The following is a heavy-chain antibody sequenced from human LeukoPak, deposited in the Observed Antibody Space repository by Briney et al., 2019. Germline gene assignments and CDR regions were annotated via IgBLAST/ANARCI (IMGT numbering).Heavy chain of an antibody. CDR2: ISSSGSTI. J-gene: IGHJ6*03. V-gene: IGHV3-48*03. CDR1: GFTFSSYE. Sequence: PGGSLRLSCAASGFTFSSYEMNWVRQAPGKGLEWVSYISSSGSTIYYADSVKGRFTVSRDNAKNSLYLQMNSLRAEDTAVYYCARDFIARSSSWYVGKYYYYYMDVWGKGTTVTISS. D-gene: IGHD6-13*01. CDR3: ARDFIARSSSWYVGKYYYYYMDV.